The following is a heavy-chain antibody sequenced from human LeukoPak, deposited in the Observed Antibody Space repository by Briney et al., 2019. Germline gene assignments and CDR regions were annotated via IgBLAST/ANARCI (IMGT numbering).Heavy chain of an antibody. CDR1: GYTFTGYY. Sequence: ASVNLSCKASGYTFTGYYMDWVRQAPGQGPEWMGWINPNSGGTSYEQKFQGRVTMTRDTSISTVYMALSRLRSDDTAVYYCARDGYSYGQGPFDYWGQGTLVAVSS. CDR2: INPNSGGT. D-gene: IGHD5-18*01. V-gene: IGHV1-2*02. CDR3: ARDGYSYGQGPFDY. J-gene: IGHJ4*02.